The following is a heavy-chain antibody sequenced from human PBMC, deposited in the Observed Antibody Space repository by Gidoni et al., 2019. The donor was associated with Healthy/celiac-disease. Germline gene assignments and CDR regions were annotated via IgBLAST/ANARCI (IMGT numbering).Heavy chain of an antibody. Sequence: QVQLVESGGGVVQPGRSLRLSCAASGFTFSSYAMHWVRQAPGKGLEWVAVISYDGSNKYYADSVKGRFTISRDNSKNTLYLQMNSLRAEDTAVYYCARPPWRYCSSTSCYFTRFDYWGQGTLVTVSS. V-gene: IGHV3-30-3*01. D-gene: IGHD2-2*01. CDR1: GFTFSSYA. CDR3: ARPPWRYCSSTSCYFTRFDY. CDR2: ISYDGSNK. J-gene: IGHJ4*02.